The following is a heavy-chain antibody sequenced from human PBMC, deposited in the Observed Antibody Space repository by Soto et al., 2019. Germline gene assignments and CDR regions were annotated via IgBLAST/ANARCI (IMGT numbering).Heavy chain of an antibody. V-gene: IGHV3-30*18. CDR3: AKDQGSAHAFDI. Sequence: QVQLVESGGGVVQPGRSLRLSCAASGFTFSSYGMHWVRQAPGKGLEWVAVISYDGSNKYYADSVKGRFTISRDNSKNTLYLQMNSLRAEDTAVHYCAKDQGSAHAFDIWGQGTMVTVSS. D-gene: IGHD2-15*01. CDR1: GFTFSSYG. J-gene: IGHJ3*02. CDR2: ISYDGSNK.